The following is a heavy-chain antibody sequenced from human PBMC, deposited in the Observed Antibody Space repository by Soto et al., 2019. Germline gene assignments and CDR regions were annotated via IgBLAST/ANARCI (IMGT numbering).Heavy chain of an antibody. Sequence: QVQLVQSGAEVKKPGSSVKVSCKASGGTFSSYAISWVRQAPGQGLEWMGGIIPIFGTANYAQKFQGRVTITADESTSTAYLELSSLRSEDTAVYYGAGQNPATVVAYMDVWGRGTTVTVCS. V-gene: IGHV1-69*01. J-gene: IGHJ6*02. CDR1: GGTFSSYA. D-gene: IGHD2-15*01. CDR3: AGQNPATVVAYMDV. CDR2: IIPIFGTA.